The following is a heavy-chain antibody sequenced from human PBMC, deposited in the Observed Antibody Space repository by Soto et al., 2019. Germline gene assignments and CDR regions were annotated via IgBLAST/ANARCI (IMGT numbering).Heavy chain of an antibody. Sequence: EVQLLESGGGLVQPGGSLRLSCAASGFTFSSYAMSWVRQAPGKGLEWVSAISGSGGSTYYADSVKGRFTISRDNSKKTLYQQMNSLRAGDTAVYYCAKRYCSSTSCGYYYYYYMDVWGKGTTVTVSS. D-gene: IGHD2-2*01. V-gene: IGHV3-23*01. CDR2: ISGSGGST. CDR3: AKRYCSSTSCGYYYYYYMDV. J-gene: IGHJ6*03. CDR1: GFTFSSYA.